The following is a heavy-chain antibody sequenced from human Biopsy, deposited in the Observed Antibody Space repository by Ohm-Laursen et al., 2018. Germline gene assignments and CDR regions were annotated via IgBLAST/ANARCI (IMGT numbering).Heavy chain of an antibody. CDR1: TGTFNSYG. Sequence: SVEVSCKAPTGTFNSYGIIWVRQAPGQGLEWMGRIIPILRTTTYAPKFQGRVTFTADKSSSTAYLELSSLTSEDTAMFYCAREAIGYQLPCDDWGQGTLVTVSS. D-gene: IGHD2-15*01. CDR3: AREAIGYQLPCDD. V-gene: IGHV1-69*04. CDR2: IIPILRTT. J-gene: IGHJ4*02.